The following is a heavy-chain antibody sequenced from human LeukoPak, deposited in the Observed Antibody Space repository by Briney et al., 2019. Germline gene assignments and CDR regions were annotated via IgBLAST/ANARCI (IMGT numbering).Heavy chain of an antibody. D-gene: IGHD3-10*01. V-gene: IGHV4-38-2*02. CDR3: AKSNGYGLVGI. CDR1: GYSISSGYY. Sequence: SETLSLTCTVSGYSISSGYYWGWIRQPPGKGLEWIGSIYHSGSTYYNPSLKSRVTISVDTSKNQFSLKLSSVTAADTAVYYCAKSNGYGLVGIWGQGTMVTVSS. J-gene: IGHJ3*02. CDR2: IYHSGST.